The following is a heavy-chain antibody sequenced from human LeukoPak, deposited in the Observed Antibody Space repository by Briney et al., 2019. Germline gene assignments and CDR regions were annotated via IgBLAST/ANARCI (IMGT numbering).Heavy chain of an antibody. V-gene: IGHV3-7*01. CDR3: ARERSDAFDI. CDR2: IQMDGSEK. Sequence: GGSLRLSCAASGFTFSSYWMNWVRQAPGKGLEWVANIQMDGSEKNYLDSVKGRFTISRDNAKNSLYLQMNSLRAEDTAVYFCARERSDAFDIWGQGTMVTVSS. CDR1: GFTFSSYW. J-gene: IGHJ3*02. D-gene: IGHD4-17*01.